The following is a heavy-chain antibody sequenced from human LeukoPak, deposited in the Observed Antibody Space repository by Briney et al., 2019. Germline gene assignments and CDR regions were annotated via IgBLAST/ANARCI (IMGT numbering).Heavy chain of an antibody. Sequence: PSETLSLTCTVSGGSISSYYWSWIRQPPGKGLEWVADIWYDGNTKEYADSVKGRFTISRDNSKNMMYLQMKSLRDEDTAVYYCARDKPSGDYLFDYWGQGTLVTVSS. D-gene: IGHD3-10*01. CDR2: IWYDGNTK. V-gene: IGHV3-33*08. CDR1: GGSISSYY. J-gene: IGHJ4*02. CDR3: ARDKPSGDYLFDY.